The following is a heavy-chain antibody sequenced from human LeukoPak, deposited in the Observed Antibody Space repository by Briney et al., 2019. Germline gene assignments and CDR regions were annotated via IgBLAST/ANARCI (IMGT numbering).Heavy chain of an antibody. CDR1: GAPISRFY. V-gene: IGHV4-4*09. CDR2: IYNGVPT. Sequence: SETLSLICTTSGAPISRFYWSWVRQPPGKGLEWIANIYNGVPTFFNPSLKSRVTLAVDTSKTQFSLQLASVTAADTAVYYCVQTTGWPGFDYWGQGILVTVSS. CDR3: VQTTGWPGFDY. J-gene: IGHJ4*02. D-gene: IGHD6-19*01.